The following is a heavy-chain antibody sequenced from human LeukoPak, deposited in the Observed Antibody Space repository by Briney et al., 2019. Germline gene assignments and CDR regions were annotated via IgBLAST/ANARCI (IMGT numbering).Heavy chain of an antibody. V-gene: IGHV4-34*01. J-gene: IGHJ6*03. D-gene: IGHD3-9*01. Sequence: SETLSLTCAVYGGSFSGYYWSWIRQPPGKGLEWIGEINHSGSTNYNPSLKSRVTISVDTSKNQFSLKLSSVTAPDTAVYYCARAIRYYDILTGSLLGYYYYLDVWGKGTTVTVSS. CDR1: GGSFSGYY. CDR2: INHSGST. CDR3: ARAIRYYDILTGSLLGYYYYLDV.